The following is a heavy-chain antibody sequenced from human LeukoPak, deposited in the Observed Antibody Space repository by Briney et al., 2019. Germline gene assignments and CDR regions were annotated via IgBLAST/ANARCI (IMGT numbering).Heavy chain of an antibody. CDR1: GFTFSSYG. CDR3: ARDKVASQRAAYYMDV. CDR2: ISSSSYI. Sequence: GGSLRLSCAASGFTFSSYGMNWVRQAPGKGLEWVSSISSSSYIYYADSVKGRFTISRDNAKNSLYLQMNSLRAEDTAVYYCARDKVASQRAAYYMDVWGKGTTVTVSS. D-gene: IGHD6-25*01. J-gene: IGHJ6*03. V-gene: IGHV3-21*01.